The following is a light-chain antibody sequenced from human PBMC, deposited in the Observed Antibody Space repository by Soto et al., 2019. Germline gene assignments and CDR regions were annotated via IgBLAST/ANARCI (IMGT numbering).Light chain of an antibody. CDR3: QQYGSSPMYT. CDR2: GAS. CDR1: QSVSSSS. V-gene: IGKV3-20*01. J-gene: IGKJ2*01. Sequence: EIVLTQYQGTLSWSPGERATLSCRASQSVSSSSLAWYQQKPGQAPRLLIHGASARATGIPDKFSGSGSGTDFTLTINRLEPEEFAVYFCQQYGSSPMYTFGQGTKLEIK.